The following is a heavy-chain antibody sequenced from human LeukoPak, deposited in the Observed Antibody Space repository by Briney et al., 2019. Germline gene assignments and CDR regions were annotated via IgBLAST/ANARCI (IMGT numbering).Heavy chain of an antibody. CDR1: GYTFTSYD. D-gene: IGHD3-22*01. Sequence: GASVKVSCKASGYTFTSYDINWVRQATGQGLEWMGWINPNSGGTNYAQKFQGRVTMTRDTSISTAYMELSRLRSDDTAVYYCASPRGLVVNDAFDIWGQGTMVTVSS. CDR2: INPNSGGT. J-gene: IGHJ3*02. V-gene: IGHV1-2*02. CDR3: ASPRGLVVNDAFDI.